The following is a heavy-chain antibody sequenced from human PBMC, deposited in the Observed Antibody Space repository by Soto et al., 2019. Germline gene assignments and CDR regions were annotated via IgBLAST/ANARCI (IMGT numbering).Heavy chain of an antibody. CDR2: INHSGST. Sequence: QVQLQQWGAGLLKPSETLSLTCDVYGGSFSGYYWSWIRQPPGKGLEWIGEINHSGSTNYNPSLKSRVTISVDTSKNQFSRKLSSVAAADTAVYYCARGLEEYYYGSGSYYLDYWGQGTLVTVSS. CDR3: ARGLEEYYYGSGSYYLDY. J-gene: IGHJ4*02. V-gene: IGHV4-34*01. D-gene: IGHD3-10*01. CDR1: GGSFSGYY.